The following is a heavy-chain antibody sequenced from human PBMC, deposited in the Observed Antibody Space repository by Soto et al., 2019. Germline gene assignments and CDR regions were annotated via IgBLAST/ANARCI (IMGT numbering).Heavy chain of an antibody. Sequence: SETLSLTCTVSGGSISSSSYYWGWIRQPPGKGLEWIGSIYYSGSTYYNPSLKSRVTISVDTSKNQFSLKLSSVTAADTAVYYCARSNWGLSPGYFDYWGQGTLVTVSS. CDR1: GGSISSSSYY. CDR3: ARSNWGLSPGYFDY. V-gene: IGHV4-39*01. CDR2: IYYSGST. D-gene: IGHD7-27*01. J-gene: IGHJ4*02.